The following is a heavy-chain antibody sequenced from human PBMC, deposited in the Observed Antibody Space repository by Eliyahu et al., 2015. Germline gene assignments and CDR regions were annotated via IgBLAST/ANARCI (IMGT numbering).Heavy chain of an antibody. D-gene: IGHD2-2*01. J-gene: IGHJ4*02. CDR3: AKDHYCSSTSCFFDY. Sequence: EVQLVESGGGLVQPGRSLRXSCAASGFTFXDYAMHWVRQAPGKGLEWVXGISWNSGSIGYADSVKGRFTISRDNAKNSLYLQMNSLRAEDTALYYCAKDHYCSSTSCFFDYWGQGTLVTVSS. V-gene: IGHV3-9*01. CDR2: ISWNSGSI. CDR1: GFTFXDYA.